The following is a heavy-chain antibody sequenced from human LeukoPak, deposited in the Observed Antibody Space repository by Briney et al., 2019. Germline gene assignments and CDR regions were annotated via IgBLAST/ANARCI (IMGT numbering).Heavy chain of an antibody. D-gene: IGHD3-10*01. Sequence: GGSLRLSCVASGFTFSNAWMSWVRQAPGKGLEWVGRIKTKTDGGTTAFAAPVKGRFTMSRDDSKNTLYLQMNSLKTEDTAMYYCTTGGLWYSGRVFWGQGTLVTVS. V-gene: IGHV3-15*01. CDR1: GFTFSNAW. CDR2: IKTKTDGGTT. CDR3: TTGGLWYSGRVF. J-gene: IGHJ4*02.